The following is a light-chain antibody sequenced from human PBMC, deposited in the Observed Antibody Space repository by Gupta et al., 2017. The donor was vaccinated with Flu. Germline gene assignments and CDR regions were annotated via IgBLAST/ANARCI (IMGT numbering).Light chain of an antibody. CDR3: CAQSDSGAFERV. V-gene: IGLV2-23*02. CDR2: EVS. CDR1: NYNI. Sequence: NYNIVSWYQHHPGKAAKLMIHEVSKRPSGVSRRFSGSKSGNTASLTISGLQAEDEADYFCCAQSDSGAFERVFGTGTTVTVL. J-gene: IGLJ1*01.